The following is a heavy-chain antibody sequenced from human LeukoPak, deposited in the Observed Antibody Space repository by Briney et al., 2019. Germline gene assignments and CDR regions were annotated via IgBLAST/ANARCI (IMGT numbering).Heavy chain of an antibody. D-gene: IGHD2-2*01. CDR3: ARLREVVIIPAAVDY. CDR2: IMSSGTYI. J-gene: IGHJ4*02. CDR1: GFTFSYYS. Sequence: GGSLRLSCAASGFTFSYYSVTWVRQAPGKGLEWASAIMSSGTYIYYADSVKGRFTISRDNAKNSLYLQMNSLRAEDTAVYYCARLREVVIIPAAVDYWGQGTLVTVSS. V-gene: IGHV3-21*01.